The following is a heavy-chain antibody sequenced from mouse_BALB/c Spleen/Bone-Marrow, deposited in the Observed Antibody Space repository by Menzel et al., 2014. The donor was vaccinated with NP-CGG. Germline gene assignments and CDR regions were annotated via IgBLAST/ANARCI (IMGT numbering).Heavy chain of an antibody. D-gene: IGHD2-4*01. J-gene: IGHJ2*01. V-gene: IGHV1S22*01. CDR2: IYPGSSSS. Sequence: LQHSGSELVRPGASVKLSCKASGYTFTSYWMHWVKQRPGQGLEWIGNIYPGSSSSNYDEKFKSKATLTVDTSSSTAYMQLTSLTSEDSAIYYCTRWGLRRIDYWGQGTTLTVSS. CDR1: GYTFTSYW. CDR3: TRWGLRRIDY.